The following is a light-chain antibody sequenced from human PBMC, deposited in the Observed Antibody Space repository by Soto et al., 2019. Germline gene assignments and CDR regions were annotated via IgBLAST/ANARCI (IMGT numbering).Light chain of an antibody. Sequence: DIQITQSPSTLSASVRDRVTITCRASQSISSWLAWYQQKTGKDPKLLIYDAASLESGVPSRFSGSGSGTEFTLTISSLQPEDFAAYYCQQSYSAPITFGQGTRLEIK. CDR3: QQSYSAPIT. CDR2: DAA. CDR1: QSISSW. J-gene: IGKJ5*01. V-gene: IGKV1-5*01.